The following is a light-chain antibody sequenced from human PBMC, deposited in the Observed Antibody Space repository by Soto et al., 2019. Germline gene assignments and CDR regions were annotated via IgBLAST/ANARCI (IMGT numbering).Light chain of an antibody. V-gene: IGKV1-5*03. CDR2: KAS. CDR3: QHYNSYSEA. Sequence: DIQMTQAPCTAPGSVGKIVTISCXASQTISSWLAWYQQKPGKAPKLLIYKASTLKSGVPSRFSGSGSGTEFTLTISSLQPDDFATYYCQHYNSYSEAFGQGTKVDIK. J-gene: IGKJ1*01. CDR1: QTISSW.